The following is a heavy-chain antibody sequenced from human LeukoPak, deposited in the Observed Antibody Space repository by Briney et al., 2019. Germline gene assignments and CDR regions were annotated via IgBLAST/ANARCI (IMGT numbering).Heavy chain of an antibody. Sequence: KPSETLSLTCAVYGGSFSGYYWSWIRQPPGKGLEWIGEINHSGSTNYNPSLESRVTISVDTSKNQFSLKLSSVTAADTAVYYCARGKNNYFDYWGQGTLVTVSS. J-gene: IGHJ4*02. CDR2: INHSGST. CDR3: ARGKNNYFDY. V-gene: IGHV4-34*01. CDR1: GGSFSGYY.